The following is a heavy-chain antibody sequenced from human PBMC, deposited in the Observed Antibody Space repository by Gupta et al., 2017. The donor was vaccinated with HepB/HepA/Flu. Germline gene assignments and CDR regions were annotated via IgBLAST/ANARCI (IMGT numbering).Heavy chain of an antibody. CDR2: ISYDGSNK. D-gene: IGHD3-10*01. CDR1: GFTFSSYA. V-gene: IGHV3-30-3*01. Sequence: QVQLVESGGGVVQPGRSLRLSCAASGFTFSSYALPWVRQAPGKGLEWVAVISYDGSNKYYADSVKGRFTISRDNSKNTLYLQMNSLRAEDTAVYYCARDKKRSSGSPYFDYWGQGTLVTVSS. CDR3: ARDKKRSSGSPYFDY. J-gene: IGHJ4*02.